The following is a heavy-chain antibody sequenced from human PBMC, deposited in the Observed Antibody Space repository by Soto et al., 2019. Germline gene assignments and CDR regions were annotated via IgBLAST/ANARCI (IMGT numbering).Heavy chain of an antibody. CDR2: IRSKANSYAT. D-gene: IGHD3-22*01. Sequence: GGSLRLSCAASGFTFSGSAMHWVRQASGKGLEWVGRIRSKANSYATAYAASVKGRFTISRDDSKNTAYLQMNSLKTEDTAVYYCAKGGSGYYPAYFDYWGQGTLVTVSS. CDR1: GFTFSGSA. CDR3: AKGGSGYYPAYFDY. V-gene: IGHV3-73*01. J-gene: IGHJ4*02.